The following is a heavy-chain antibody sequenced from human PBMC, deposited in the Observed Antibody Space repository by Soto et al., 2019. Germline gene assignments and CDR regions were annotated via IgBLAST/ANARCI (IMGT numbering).Heavy chain of an antibody. CDR1: GFTFSSYG. D-gene: IGHD3-10*01. CDR3: GRGGGGEDGSGLDY. CDR2: IWYDGSNK. J-gene: IGHJ4*02. Sequence: QVQLVESGGGVVQPGRSLRLSCAASGFTFSSYGMHWVRQAPGKGLEWVAVIWYDGSNKYYADSVKGRFTISRDNSKNTLYLQMNSLRAEDTAVYYCGRGGGGEDGSGLDYWGQGTLVTVSS. V-gene: IGHV3-33*01.